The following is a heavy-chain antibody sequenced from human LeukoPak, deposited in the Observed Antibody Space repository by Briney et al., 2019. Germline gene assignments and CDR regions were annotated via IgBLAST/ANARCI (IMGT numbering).Heavy chain of an antibody. D-gene: IGHD1-26*01. CDR2: IYSSAST. CDR1: GASVSGSPYY. CDR3: AKSGGYGLIDY. Sequence: SETLSLTCTVSGASVSGSPYYWGWIRQPPGKGLEWIGSIYSSASTYYNASLQSRVTISIETSKNQISLRLNSVTAADTAIYYCAKSGGYGLIDYWGQGTLVTVSS. J-gene: IGHJ4*02. V-gene: IGHV4-39*01.